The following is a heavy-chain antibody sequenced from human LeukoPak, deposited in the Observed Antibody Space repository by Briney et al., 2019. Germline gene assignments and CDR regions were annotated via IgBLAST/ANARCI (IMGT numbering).Heavy chain of an antibody. CDR1: GFTFTGYG. Sequence: PGGSLRLSCVVSGFTFTGYGFHWVRHPPSKGLGWVAAGWYDGPRKNYADSVKGRFTVFRDNSENTVYLQIRGLRAEDTAVYYCARDTDTTSHYGRFDPWGQGTLATVSS. D-gene: IGHD4-17*01. CDR2: GWYDGPRK. J-gene: IGHJ5*02. CDR3: ARDTDTTSHYGRFDP. V-gene: IGHV3-33*01.